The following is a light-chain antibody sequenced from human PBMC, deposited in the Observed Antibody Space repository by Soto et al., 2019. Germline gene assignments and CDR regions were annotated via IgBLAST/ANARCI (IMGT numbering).Light chain of an antibody. Sequence: DIQMTQSPSSLSASVGDRVTITCRASQSISSYLNWYQQKPGKAPKLLIYAASSLQSGVPSRFSGSGSGTDFTLTIRRLEPEDFAVYYCKQYGSSPITFGQGTRLEIK. CDR2: AAS. J-gene: IGKJ5*01. V-gene: IGKV1-39*01. CDR3: KQYGSSPIT. CDR1: QSISSY.